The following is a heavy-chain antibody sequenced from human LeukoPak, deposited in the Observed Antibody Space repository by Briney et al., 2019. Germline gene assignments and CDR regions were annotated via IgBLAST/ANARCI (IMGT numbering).Heavy chain of an antibody. Sequence: SETLSLTCTVSGVSISSYYWSWIRQPPGKGLEWIGSIYYTGSTNYNPSLKSRVTISVDTSKNQFSLKLSSVTAAETAVYYCARENGYNYDYWGQGTLVTVSS. V-gene: IGHV4-59*01. D-gene: IGHD5-24*01. CDR2: IYYTGST. J-gene: IGHJ4*02. CDR1: GVSISSYY. CDR3: ARENGYNYDY.